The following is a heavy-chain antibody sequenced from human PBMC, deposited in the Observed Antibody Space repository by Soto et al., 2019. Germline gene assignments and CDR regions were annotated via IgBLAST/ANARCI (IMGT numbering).Heavy chain of an antibody. Sequence: PSETLSLTCTVSGGSISSYYWSWIRQPPGKGLEWIGYIYYSGSTNYNPSLKSRVTISVDTSKNQFSLKLSSVTAADTAVYYCARASVLRFLVGYYGMDVWGQGTTVTVSS. CDR2: IYYSGST. V-gene: IGHV4-59*01. CDR1: GGSISSYY. D-gene: IGHD3-3*01. J-gene: IGHJ6*02. CDR3: ARASVLRFLVGYYGMDV.